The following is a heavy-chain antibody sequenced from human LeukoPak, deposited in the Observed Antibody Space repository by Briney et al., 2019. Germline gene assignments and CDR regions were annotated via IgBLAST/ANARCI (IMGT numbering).Heavy chain of an antibody. V-gene: IGHV3-7*05. CDR1: GFTLSIYW. CDR3: AGRNTALSHRALDS. Sequence: GGSLRLSCAASGFTLSIYWMSWVRQAPGEGLEWVANIKHDGSEKYYVDSVKGRFTISRDNAKNSLFLQMNSLRAEDTPAYYCAGRNTALSHRALDSWGQGTLVTVSS. D-gene: IGHD5-18*01. J-gene: IGHJ4*02. CDR2: IKHDGSEK.